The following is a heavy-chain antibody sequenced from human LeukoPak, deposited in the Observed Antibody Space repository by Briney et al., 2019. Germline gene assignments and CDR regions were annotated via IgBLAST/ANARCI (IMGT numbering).Heavy chain of an antibody. Sequence: ASVKVSCKASGYTFTSYYMYWVRQAPGQGLEWMGIINPSGGSTSYAQKFQGRVTMTRGTSTSTVYMELSSLRSEDTAVYYCAREGSSGWDYWGQGTLVIVSS. CDR2: INPSGGST. V-gene: IGHV1-46*01. CDR1: GYTFTSYY. CDR3: AREGSSGWDY. D-gene: IGHD6-19*01. J-gene: IGHJ4*02.